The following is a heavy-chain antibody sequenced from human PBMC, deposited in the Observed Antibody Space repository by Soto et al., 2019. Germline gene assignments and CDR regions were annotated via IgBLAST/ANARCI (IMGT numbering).Heavy chain of an antibody. CDR2: IWYDGSNK. CDR1: GFTFSSYG. D-gene: IGHD2-2*01. CDR3: ARDRIVVVPAAMNAHYYYYGMDV. V-gene: IGHV3-33*01. J-gene: IGHJ6*02. Sequence: GGSLRLSCAASGFTFSSYGMHWVRQAPGKGLEWVAVIWYDGSNKYYADSVKGRFTISRDNSKNTLYLQMNSLRAEDTAVYYCARDRIVVVPAAMNAHYYYYGMDVWGQGTTVTVSS.